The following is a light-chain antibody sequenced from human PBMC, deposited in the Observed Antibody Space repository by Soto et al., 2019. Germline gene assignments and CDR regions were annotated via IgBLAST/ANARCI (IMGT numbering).Light chain of an antibody. CDR1: QKISKW. J-gene: IGKJ1*01. CDR3: QQYNSFFLT. Sequence: IQMTQSPSTLSASVVDSVTITCRAGQKISKWLAWYQQKPGEAPNLLIYEASILESGVPSRFSGSRSGTEFTLTISMLEPDDFAPSYCQQYNSFFLTFGRVTNLEIK. CDR2: EAS. V-gene: IGKV1-5*03.